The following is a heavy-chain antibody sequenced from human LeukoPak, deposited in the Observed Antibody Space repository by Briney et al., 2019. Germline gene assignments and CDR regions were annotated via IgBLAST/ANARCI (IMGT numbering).Heavy chain of an antibody. CDR2: ISSSRYI. D-gene: IGHD3-10*01. J-gene: IGHJ4*02. Sequence: GGSLRLSCAASGFTFSSYSMNWVRQAPGKGLEWVSSISSSRYIYYADSVKGRFTISRDNAKNSLYLQMNSLRAEDTAVYYCARDRPHYYGSGSYQRIYYFDYWGQGTLVTVSS. CDR1: GFTFSSYS. CDR3: ARDRPHYYGSGSYQRIYYFDY. V-gene: IGHV3-21*01.